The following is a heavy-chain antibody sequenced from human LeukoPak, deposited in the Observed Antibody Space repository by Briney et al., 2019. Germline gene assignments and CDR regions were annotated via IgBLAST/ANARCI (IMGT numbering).Heavy chain of an antibody. D-gene: IGHD4-17*01. Sequence: ASVKVSCKASGGTFSSYAIRWVRQAPGQGLEWMGGIIPIFGTANYAQKFQGRVTITADESTSTAYMELSSLRSEDTAVYYCARARARGGGDRLYYYYYYYMDVWGKGTTVTVSS. CDR2: IIPIFGTA. CDR1: GGTFSSYA. V-gene: IGHV1-69*13. CDR3: ARARARGGGDRLYYYYYYYMDV. J-gene: IGHJ6*03.